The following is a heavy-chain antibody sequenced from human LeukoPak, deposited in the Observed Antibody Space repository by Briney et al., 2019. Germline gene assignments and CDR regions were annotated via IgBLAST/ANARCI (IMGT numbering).Heavy chain of an antibody. V-gene: IGHV3-43D*03. D-gene: IGHD5-12*01. CDR3: AKDSSGYDGHFDY. CDR2: ISWDGGST. CDR1: GFTFDDYA. J-gene: IGHJ4*02. Sequence: GGSLRLSCAASGFTFDDYAMHWVRQAPGKGLEWVSLISWDGGSTYYADSVKGRFTISRDNSKNSLYLQMNSLRAEDTALYYCAKDSSGYDGHFDYWGQGTLLTVSS.